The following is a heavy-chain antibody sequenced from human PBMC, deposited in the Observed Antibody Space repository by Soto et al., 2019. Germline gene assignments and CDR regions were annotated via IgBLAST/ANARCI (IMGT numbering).Heavy chain of an antibody. CDR1: GFTFSSYA. D-gene: IGHD3-9*01. CDR3: ARSPALLRSHSPINYDILYYYHYYYMDV. V-gene: IGHV3-30-3*01. J-gene: IGHJ6*03. CDR2: ISYDGSNK. Sequence: PGGSLRLSCAASGFTFSSYAMHWVRQAPGKGLEWVAVISYDGSNKYYADSVKGRFTISRDNSKNTLYLQMNSLRAGDTAVYYCARSPALLRSHSPINYDILYYYHYYYMDVWGKGTTVTVSS.